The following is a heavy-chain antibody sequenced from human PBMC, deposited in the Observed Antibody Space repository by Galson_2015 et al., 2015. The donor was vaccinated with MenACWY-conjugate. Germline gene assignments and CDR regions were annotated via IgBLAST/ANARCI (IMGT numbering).Heavy chain of an antibody. V-gene: IGHV3-7*03. CDR1: GFTFSSYW. D-gene: IGHD2-2*02. J-gene: IGHJ3*02. Sequence: SLRLSCAASGFTFSSYWMSWVRQAPGKGLEWVANIKQDGSEKYYVDSVKGRFTISRDNAKNSLYLQMNSLRAEDTAVYYCARDLEYCSSTSCYTGAFDIWGQGTMVTVSS. CDR3: ARDLEYCSSTSCYTGAFDI. CDR2: IKQDGSEK.